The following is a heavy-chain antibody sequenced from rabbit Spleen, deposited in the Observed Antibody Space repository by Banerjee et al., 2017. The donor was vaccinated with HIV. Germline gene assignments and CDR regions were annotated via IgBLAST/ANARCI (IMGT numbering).Heavy chain of an antibody. CDR3: ARDLVAVIGWNFNL. V-gene: IGHV1S40*01. D-gene: IGHD2-1*01. J-gene: IGHJ4*01. Sequence: QSLEESGGDLVQPGTSLTLTCTASGFSFSSSYCMCWVRQAPGKGLEWIACINIVTGKSVYASWAKGRFIMSRTSSTTVTLQMTSLTAADTATYFCARDLVAVIGWNFNLWGPGTLVTVS. CDR1: GFSFSSSYC. CDR2: INIVTGKS.